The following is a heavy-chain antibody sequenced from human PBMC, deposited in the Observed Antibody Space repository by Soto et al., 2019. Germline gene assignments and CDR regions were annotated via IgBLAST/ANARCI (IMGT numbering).Heavy chain of an antibody. V-gene: IGHV3-23*01. J-gene: IGHJ4*02. D-gene: IGHD1-26*01. CDR2: ISGSGGST. CDR1: GFTFSSYA. CDR3: ARRGSGSYYDC. Sequence: EVQLLESGGGLVQPGGSLRLSCVASGFTFSSYAMRWVRQAPVKGLEWVSAISGSGGSTYYADSVKGRFTISRDNSKNTLCLQMDCLRGEGTAVYYCARRGSGSYYDCWGEGTLVTVSS.